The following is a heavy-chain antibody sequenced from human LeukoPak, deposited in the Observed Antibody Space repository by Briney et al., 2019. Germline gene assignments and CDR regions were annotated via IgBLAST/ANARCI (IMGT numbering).Heavy chain of an antibody. CDR3: ARGPPSSGWGTTNFDY. D-gene: IGHD6-19*01. J-gene: IGHJ4*02. Sequence: GASVKVSCKASGHTFTGYYMHWVRQAPGQGLEWMGWINPNSGGTNYAQKFQGRVTMTRDTSISTAYMELSRLRSDDTAVYYCARGPPSSGWGTTNFDYWGQGTLVTVSS. CDR2: INPNSGGT. V-gene: IGHV1-2*02. CDR1: GHTFTGYY.